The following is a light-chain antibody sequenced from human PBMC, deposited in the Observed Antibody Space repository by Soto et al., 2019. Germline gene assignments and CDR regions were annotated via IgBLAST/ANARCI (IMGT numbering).Light chain of an antibody. V-gene: IGKV3-20*01. CDR3: QQYGTSLSWT. CDR1: QSVTSSY. Sequence: EIVLTQSSGTLSLSPGERATLSCRASQSVTSSYLTWYQQKPGQAPRLLIYGASSRAAGIPDRFSGSGSGTDFTLTINRLEPEDFAVYYCQQYGTSLSWTFGQGTKV. CDR2: GAS. J-gene: IGKJ1*01.